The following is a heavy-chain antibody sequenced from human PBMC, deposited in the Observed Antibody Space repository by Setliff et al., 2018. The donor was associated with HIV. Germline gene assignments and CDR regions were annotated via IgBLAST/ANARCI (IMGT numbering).Heavy chain of an antibody. D-gene: IGHD3-3*01. CDR2: IYYSGST. CDR1: GGSISSSSYY. Sequence: SETLSLTCTVSGGSISSSSYYWGWIRQPPGKGLEWIGSIYYSGSTYYNPSLKSRVTISVDTSKNQFSLKLSSVTAADTAVYYCARHGGYYDFWSGYRGTNWLDPWGQGTLVTVSS. J-gene: IGHJ5*02. V-gene: IGHV4-39*01. CDR3: ARHGGYYDFWSGYRGTNWLDP.